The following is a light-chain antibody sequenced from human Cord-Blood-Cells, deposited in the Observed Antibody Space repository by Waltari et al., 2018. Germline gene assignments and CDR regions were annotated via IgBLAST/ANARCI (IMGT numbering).Light chain of an antibody. J-gene: IGKJ3*01. Sequence: EIVLTQSPGTLSLSPGERATLSCRASQSVSSSYLAWYQQKPGQAPRLLIYGASSRATGIPDRFSGSGSGTDFTLTISSLEPEDFAVYYCQQRSNWPPATFGPGTKVDIK. CDR3: QQRSNWPPAT. V-gene: IGKV3D-20*02. CDR1: QSVSSSY. CDR2: GAS.